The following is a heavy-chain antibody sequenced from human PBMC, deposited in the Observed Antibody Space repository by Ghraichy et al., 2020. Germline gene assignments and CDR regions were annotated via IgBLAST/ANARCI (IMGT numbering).Heavy chain of an antibody. CDR2: IDWDDEK. V-gene: IGHV2-70*04. J-gene: IGHJ2*01. D-gene: IGHD4-11*01. Sequence: TLSLTCTFSGVSLSANGMRVSWIRQPPGKALEWLARIDWDDEKFYSTSLRTRLTISKDTSKNQVVLTMTNMDPVDTATYYCTRMIDSNYGYFDLWGRGILVTVSS. CDR1: GVSLSANGMR. CDR3: TRMIDSNYGYFDL.